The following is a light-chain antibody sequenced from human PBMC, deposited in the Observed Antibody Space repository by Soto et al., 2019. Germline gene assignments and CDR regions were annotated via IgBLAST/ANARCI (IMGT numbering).Light chain of an antibody. V-gene: IGKV3-15*01. CDR1: QSVSSN. J-gene: IGKJ5*01. CDR3: QQYNNWPRP. CDR2: GAS. Sequence: EIVMTQSPATLSVSPGERATLSCRASQSVSSNLAWYQQKPGQAPRLLIYGASTRATGIPARFSGNGSGTEFTLTISSLQSEDFAVYYCQQYNNWPRPFGQGTRLEIK.